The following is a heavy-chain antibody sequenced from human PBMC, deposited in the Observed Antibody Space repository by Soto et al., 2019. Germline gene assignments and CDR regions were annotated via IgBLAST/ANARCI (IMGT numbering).Heavy chain of an antibody. CDR3: ARGGKSFCTNGVCYLNWFDP. J-gene: IGHJ5*02. CDR1: GGSFSGYY. D-gene: IGHD2-8*01. V-gene: IGHV4-34*01. CDR2: INHSGST. Sequence: QVQLQQWGAGLLKPSETLSLTCAVYGGSFSGYYWSWIRQPPGKGLEWIGEINHSGSTNYNPSLKRRVTISVDTSKNQFSLKLSSVTAADTAVYYCARGGKSFCTNGVCYLNWFDPWGQGTLVTVSS.